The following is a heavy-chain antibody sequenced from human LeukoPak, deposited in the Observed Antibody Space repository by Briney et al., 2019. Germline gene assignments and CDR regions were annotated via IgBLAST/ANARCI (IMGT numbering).Heavy chain of an antibody. Sequence: GGSLRLSCAASGFTFSSYGMHWVRQAPGKGLEWAAVICYDGSNKNYADSVKGRFTISRDNSKNTLYLQVNSLRAEDTSVYYCARDNKLRYFDWLTRSNDCMDVWGQGTTVTVSS. CDR3: ARDNKLRYFDWLTRSNDCMDV. CDR2: ICYDGSNK. CDR1: GFTFSSYG. J-gene: IGHJ6*02. D-gene: IGHD3-9*01. V-gene: IGHV3-33*01.